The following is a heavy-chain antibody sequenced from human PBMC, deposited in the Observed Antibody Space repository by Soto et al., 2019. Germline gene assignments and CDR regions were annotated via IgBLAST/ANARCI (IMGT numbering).Heavy chain of an antibody. CDR2: ISWSGGSI. CDR1: GFTFDDYA. V-gene: IGHV3-9*01. CDR3: AKVNGNSGWRNYGLDV. Sequence: EVQLVESGGGLVQPGRSLRLSCAASGFTFDDYAMHWVRQAPGKGLEWVSGISWSGGSIGYADSVKGRFTISRDNAKNSLYLQMNSLRAEDTALYYCAKVNGNSGWRNYGLDVWGQGTTVTVSS. J-gene: IGHJ6*02. D-gene: IGHD3-22*01.